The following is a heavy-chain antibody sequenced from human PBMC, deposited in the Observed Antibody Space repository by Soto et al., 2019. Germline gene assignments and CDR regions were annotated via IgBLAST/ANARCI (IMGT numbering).Heavy chain of an antibody. CDR3: AMAPHYYASGSYYTLPRNWFDL. J-gene: IGHJ5*02. Sequence: SETLCLTCTVSGGYISSYCWSWIRQPPGKGLEWSGYIYYSGSTTYNPSLKSRVTISVDTSKNKFALKLSTMTSDDTAAYYCAMAPHYYASGSYYTLPRNWFDLWGQGTLVTVSS. CDR2: IYYSGST. CDR1: GGYISSYC. D-gene: IGHD3-10*01. V-gene: IGHV4-59*01.